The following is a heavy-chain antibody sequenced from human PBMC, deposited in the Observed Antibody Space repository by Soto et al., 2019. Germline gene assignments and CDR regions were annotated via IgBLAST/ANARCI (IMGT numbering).Heavy chain of an antibody. V-gene: IGHV4-39*01. CDR1: SGALRSIRSF. D-gene: IGHD1-26*01. CDR3: ARHGGGYYHGYYYYGMDV. Sequence: TYHDFSGALRSIRSFRVWTVQPPGKGLEWIGSIYYSGSTYYNPSLKSRVTISVDTSKNQFSLKLSSVTAADTAVYYCARHGGGYYHGYYYYGMDVWCQGTTVT. J-gene: IGHJ6*02. CDR2: IYYSGST.